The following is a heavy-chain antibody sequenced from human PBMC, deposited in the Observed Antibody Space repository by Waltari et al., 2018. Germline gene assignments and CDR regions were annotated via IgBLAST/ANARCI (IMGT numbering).Heavy chain of an antibody. D-gene: IGHD2-15*01. CDR2: IYWNDDK. CDR1: GFSLSTSGVG. V-gene: IGHV2-5*01. J-gene: IGHJ3*02. Sequence: QITLKESGPTLVKPTQTLTLTCTFSGFSLSTSGVGVGWIRQPPGKALEWLALIYWNDDKRYSPSLKSRLTITKDTSKNQVVLTMTNMDPVDTATYYCAHTPRYCRGGSCYSGAFDIWGQGTMVTVSS. CDR3: AHTPRYCRGGSCYSGAFDI.